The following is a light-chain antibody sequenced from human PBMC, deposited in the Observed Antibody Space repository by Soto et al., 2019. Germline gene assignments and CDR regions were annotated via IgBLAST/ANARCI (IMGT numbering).Light chain of an antibody. V-gene: IGLV2-23*02. CDR2: EVS. J-gene: IGLJ2*01. CDR3: CSYAGSSTFDVV. CDR1: SSDVGSYNL. Sequence: QSALTQPASVSGSPGQSITISCTGNSSDVGSYNLVSWYQQHPGKAPKLMIYEVSKRPSGVSNRFSGSKSGNTASLTISGLQAEDEADYYCCSYAGSSTFDVVFGGGTQLTVL.